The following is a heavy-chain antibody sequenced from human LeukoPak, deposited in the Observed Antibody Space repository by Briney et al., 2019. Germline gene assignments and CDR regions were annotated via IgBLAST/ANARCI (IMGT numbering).Heavy chain of an antibody. CDR1: GYTFTGYY. V-gene: IGHV1-2*04. CDR3: ARDRPYTYDILTGYYEYYYGMDV. CDR2: INPNSGGT. Sequence: PGGSLRLSCAASGYTFTGYYMHWVRQAPGQGLEWMGWINPNSGGTNYAQKFQGWVTMTRDTSISTAYMELSRLRSDDTAVYYCARDRPYTYDILTGYYEYYYGMDVWGQGTTVTVSS. J-gene: IGHJ6*02. D-gene: IGHD3-9*01.